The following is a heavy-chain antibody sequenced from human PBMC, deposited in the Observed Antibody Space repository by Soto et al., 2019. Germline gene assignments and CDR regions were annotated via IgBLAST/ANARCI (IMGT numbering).Heavy chain of an antibody. D-gene: IGHD7-27*01. CDR3: ARDPHGANSGVPHDAFDI. Sequence: GGSLRLSCAASGFTFSTSWMHWLRQAPGEGLVCVSRIKSDGSSTSYADSVKGRFTISRDNAKNTLYLQMNRLRAEDTALYYCARDPHGANSGVPHDAFDIWGQGTMVTVSS. V-gene: IGHV3-74*01. CDR1: GFTFSTSW. J-gene: IGHJ3*02. CDR2: IKSDGSST.